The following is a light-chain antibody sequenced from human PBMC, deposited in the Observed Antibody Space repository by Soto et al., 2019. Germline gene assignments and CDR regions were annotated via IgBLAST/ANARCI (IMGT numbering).Light chain of an antibody. J-gene: IGLJ1*01. CDR1: SSDVGGYNY. CDR3: SSYAGSNNFV. V-gene: IGLV2-8*01. CDR2: EVS. Sequence: ALTQPPSASGSPGHSVTISCTGTSSDVGGYNYVSWYQQHPGKAPKLMIYEVSKRPSGVPDRFSGSKSGNTASLTVSGLQAEDEADYYCSSYAGSNNFVFGTGTKVTVL.